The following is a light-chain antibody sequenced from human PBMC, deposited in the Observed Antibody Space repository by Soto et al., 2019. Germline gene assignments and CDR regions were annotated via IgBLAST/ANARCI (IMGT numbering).Light chain of an antibody. Sequence: QSALTQPASMSGSPGQSITISCTGTTSDVGGYNFVSWFQHHPGKAPKLIIYGVGNRPSGVSDRFSGSRSGNTASLTISGLQAEDEADFYCSSYTSTTTPHVFGTGTKLAVL. V-gene: IGLV2-14*03. J-gene: IGLJ1*01. CDR3: SSYTSTTTPHV. CDR1: TSDVGGYNF. CDR2: GVG.